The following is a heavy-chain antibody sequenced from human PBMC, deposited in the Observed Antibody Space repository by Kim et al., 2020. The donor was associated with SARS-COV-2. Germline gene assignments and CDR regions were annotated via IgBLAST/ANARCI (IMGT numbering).Heavy chain of an antibody. CDR3: AIPRITIFGVVIAPLGY. D-gene: IGHD3-3*01. J-gene: IGHJ4*02. V-gene: IGHV3-53*01. Sequence: VKGRFTISRHNSKNTLYLQMNSLRAEDTAVYYCAIPRITIFGVVIAPLGYWGQGTLVTVSS.